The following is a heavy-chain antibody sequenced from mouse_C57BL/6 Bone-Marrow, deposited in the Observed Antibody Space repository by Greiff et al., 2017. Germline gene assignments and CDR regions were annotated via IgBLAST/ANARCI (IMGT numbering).Heavy chain of an antibody. CDR2: IYPRSGNT. J-gene: IGHJ2*01. Sequence: QVQLKQSGAELARPGASVKLSCKASGYTFTSYGISWVKQRTGQGLEWIGEIYPRSGNTYYNEKFKGKATLTADKSSSTAYMELRSLTSEDSAVYFCARSGYYGRGDYWGQGTTLTVSS. V-gene: IGHV1-81*01. D-gene: IGHD1-1*01. CDR3: ARSGYYGRGDY. CDR1: GYTFTSYG.